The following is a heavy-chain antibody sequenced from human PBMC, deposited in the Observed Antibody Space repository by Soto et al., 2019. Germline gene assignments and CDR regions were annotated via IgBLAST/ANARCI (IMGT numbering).Heavy chain of an antibody. J-gene: IGHJ4*02. CDR1: GFTFSSYE. CDR2: IISSGSTI. V-gene: IGHV3-48*03. Sequence: XGSLRLSCSAAGFTFSSYEMNWVRQAPGKGLEWVSYIISSGSTIYYADSVKGRFTVSRDNAKNSLYLQMNSLRAEDTAVYYCARDPGATLDYWGQGTLVTVSS. CDR3: ARDPGATLDY. D-gene: IGHD1-26*01.